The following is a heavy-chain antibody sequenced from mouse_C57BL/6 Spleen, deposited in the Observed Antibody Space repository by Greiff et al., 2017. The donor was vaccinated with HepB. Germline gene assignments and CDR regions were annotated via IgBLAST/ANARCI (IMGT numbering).Heavy chain of an antibody. J-gene: IGHJ4*01. V-gene: IGHV1-82*01. CDR2: IYPGDGDT. CDR3: AATVVARMDY. D-gene: IGHD1-1*01. CDR1: GYAFSSSW. Sequence: VQLKQSGPELVKPGASVKISCKASGYAFSSSWMNWVKQRPGKGLEWIGRIYPGDGDTNYNGKFKGKATLTADKSSSTAYMQLSSLTSEDSAVYFCAATVVARMDYWGQGTSVTVSS.